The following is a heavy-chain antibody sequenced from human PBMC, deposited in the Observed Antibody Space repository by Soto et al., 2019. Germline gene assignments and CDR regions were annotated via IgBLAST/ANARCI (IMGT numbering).Heavy chain of an antibody. D-gene: IGHD5-18*01. V-gene: IGHV4-61*01. J-gene: IGHJ4*02. Sequence: QVQLQESGPGLVKPSETLSLTCTVSGGSVSSGSYYWSWIRQPPGKGLEWIGYIYYSGSTNYNPSLTSRVTISVDTSKNQFSLKLSSVTAADTAVYYCARKDIQLSLGFDYWGQGTLVTVSS. CDR2: IYYSGST. CDR1: GGSVSSGSYY. CDR3: ARKDIQLSLGFDY.